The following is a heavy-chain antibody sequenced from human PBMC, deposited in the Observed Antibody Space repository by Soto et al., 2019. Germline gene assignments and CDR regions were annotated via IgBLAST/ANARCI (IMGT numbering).Heavy chain of an antibody. CDR1: GGTFSSYS. V-gene: IGHV1-69*02. CDR3: ARSTIFGVAHYYYYYGMDV. D-gene: IGHD3-3*01. Sequence: EASVKVSCKASGGTFSSYSISWVRQAPGQGLEWMGRIIPILGIANYAQKFQGRVTITADESTSTAYMELSSLRSEDTAVYYCARSTIFGVAHYYYYYGMDVWGQGTTVTVSS. CDR2: IIPILGIA. J-gene: IGHJ6*02.